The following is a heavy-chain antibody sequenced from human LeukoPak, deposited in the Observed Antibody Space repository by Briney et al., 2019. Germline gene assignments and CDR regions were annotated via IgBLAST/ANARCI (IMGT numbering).Heavy chain of an antibody. Sequence: AGGSLRLSCAASGFTFSSCAMSWVRQAPGKGLEWVSGISGSGTSTYYADSVKGRFTISRDNSKNTLYLQMNSLRAEDTAVYYCARVTSYGPFDYWGQGTLVTVSS. CDR3: ARVTSYGPFDY. J-gene: IGHJ4*02. V-gene: IGHV3-23*01. CDR2: ISGSGTST. CDR1: GFTFSSCA. D-gene: IGHD5-18*01.